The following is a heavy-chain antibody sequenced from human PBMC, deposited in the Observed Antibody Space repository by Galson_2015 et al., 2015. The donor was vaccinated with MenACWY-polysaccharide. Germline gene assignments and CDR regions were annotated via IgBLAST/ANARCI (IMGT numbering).Heavy chain of an antibody. CDR3: ASQTWTGYFDY. CDR1: GFTFSNYW. CDR2: IKQDGSEK. D-gene: IGHD3-10*01. J-gene: IGHJ4*02. Sequence: SLRLSCAASGFTFSNYWMSWVRQVPGKGLEWVANIKQDGSEKYYVDSVKGRFTISRDNAKNSLYLRVNSLRAEDTAMYYCASQTWTGYFDYWGQGILVTVSS. V-gene: IGHV3-7*03.